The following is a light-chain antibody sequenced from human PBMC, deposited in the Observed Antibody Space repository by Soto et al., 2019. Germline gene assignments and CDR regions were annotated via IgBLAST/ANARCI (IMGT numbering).Light chain of an antibody. Sequence: DIQMTQSPSSLSASVGDRVTITCRASQSISSYLNWYQQKPGKAPNLLIYVASSLQSGIPSRFSGSGSGTDFTLTISSLQPEDFATYYCQQSYSTPRTFGQGTKVEI. CDR2: VAS. J-gene: IGKJ1*01. CDR1: QSISSY. V-gene: IGKV1-39*01. CDR3: QQSYSTPRT.